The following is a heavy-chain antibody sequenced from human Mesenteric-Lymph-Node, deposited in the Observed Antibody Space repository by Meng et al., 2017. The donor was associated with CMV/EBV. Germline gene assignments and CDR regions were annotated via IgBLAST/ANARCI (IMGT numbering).Heavy chain of an antibody. CDR1: GGSFSGYY. V-gene: IGHV4-34*01. D-gene: IGHD4-23*01. CDR3: ARHQRWLKSEGGFNY. J-gene: IGHJ4*02. CDR2: INHSGST. Sequence: QQPKGVPGLLKPLETLSLTCAVYGGSFSGYYWSWIRQPPGKGLEWIGEINHSGSTNYNPSLKSRVTISVDTSKNQFSLKLSSVTAADTAVYYCARHQRWLKSEGGFNYWGQGTLVTVSS.